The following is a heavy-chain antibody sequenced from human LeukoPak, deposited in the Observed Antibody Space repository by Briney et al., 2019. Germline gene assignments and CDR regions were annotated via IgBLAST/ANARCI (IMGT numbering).Heavy chain of an antibody. Sequence: PGRSLRLSCGASGFTFSSYGMHWVRQAPGNGLEWMAGISYDGNNKYYADSVKGRFTISRDNSKNTLFLQMNSLRAEDTAVYYCAKDELWFGELFAYFDYWGQGTLVTVSS. CDR3: AKDELWFGELFAYFDY. D-gene: IGHD3-10*01. CDR2: ISYDGNNK. J-gene: IGHJ4*02. V-gene: IGHV3-30*18. CDR1: GFTFSSYG.